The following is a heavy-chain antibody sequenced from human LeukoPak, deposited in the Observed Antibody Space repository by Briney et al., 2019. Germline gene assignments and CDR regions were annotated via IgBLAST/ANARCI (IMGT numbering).Heavy chain of an antibody. D-gene: IGHD3-10*01. Sequence: GGSLRLSCAASGFSVTSNYMSWVRQAPGEGLEWVSIIYSDGNTYYSDSVKGRFTISRDNSKNTLHLQMNSLRAEDTAVYYCAGDGLRSSGTPYYYQYMDVWGKGTTVTVSS. CDR2: IYSDGNT. V-gene: IGHV3-53*01. CDR3: AGDGLRSSGTPYYYQYMDV. CDR1: GFSVTSNY. J-gene: IGHJ6*03.